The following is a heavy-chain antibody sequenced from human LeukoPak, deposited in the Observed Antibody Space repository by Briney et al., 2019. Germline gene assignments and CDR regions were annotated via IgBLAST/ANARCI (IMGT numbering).Heavy chain of an antibody. D-gene: IGHD1-26*01. V-gene: IGHV4-59*01. CDR1: GGSISSYS. CDR3: ASGIVGATYGSIDI. J-gene: IGHJ3*02. CDR2: IYCSGSA. Sequence: SETLSLTCFVSGGSISSYSWDCIRQPPGRGLEWIGYIYCSGSANYNPSLRSRVTKSVDRSQTQVSLKLSSVTAADPAIYYRASGIVGATYGSIDIWGQGTMVTVSS.